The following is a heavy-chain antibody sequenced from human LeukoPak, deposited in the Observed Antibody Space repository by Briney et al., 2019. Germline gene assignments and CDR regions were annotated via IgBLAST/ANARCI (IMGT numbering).Heavy chain of an antibody. Sequence: GGSLRLSCAASGFTFSSYWMSWVRQAPGKGLEWVANIKQDGSEKYYVDSVKGQFTISRDNAKNSLYLQMNSLRAEDTVVYYCARDETYDFWSGYYYYYGMDVWGQGTTVTVSS. CDR2: IKQDGSEK. D-gene: IGHD3-3*01. J-gene: IGHJ6*02. CDR1: GFTFSSYW. CDR3: ARDETYDFWSGYYYYYGMDV. V-gene: IGHV3-7*01.